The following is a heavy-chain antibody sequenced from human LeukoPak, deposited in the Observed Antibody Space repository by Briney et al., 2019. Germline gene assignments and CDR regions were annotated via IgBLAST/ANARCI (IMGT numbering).Heavy chain of an antibody. V-gene: IGHV4-38-2*02. CDR1: GYSISSGYY. Sequence: PSETLSLTCTVSGYSISSGYYWGWIRQPPGKGLEWIGSVYHSGSSYYNPSLKSRVTMSLDTSRNQFSLKLSSVTAADTAMYYCTSNLCSGSYYYAYWGQGTLVTVSS. D-gene: IGHD1-26*01. J-gene: IGHJ4*02. CDR2: VYHSGSS. CDR3: TSNLCSGSYYYAY.